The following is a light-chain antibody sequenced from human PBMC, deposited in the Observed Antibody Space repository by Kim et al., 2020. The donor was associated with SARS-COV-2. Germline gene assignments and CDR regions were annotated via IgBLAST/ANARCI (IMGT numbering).Light chain of an antibody. V-gene: IGLV2-14*04. CDR2: DVS. CDR1: ISDIGNYTS. CDR3: SSYTDRNTVI. Sequence: GQPLTISCTGTISDIGNYTSVPWYQQHPGKAPKLMIYDVSKRPSGASNRFSGSKSGNTASLTISGLQAEDEADYYCSSYTDRNTVIFGGGTQLTVL. J-gene: IGLJ2*01.